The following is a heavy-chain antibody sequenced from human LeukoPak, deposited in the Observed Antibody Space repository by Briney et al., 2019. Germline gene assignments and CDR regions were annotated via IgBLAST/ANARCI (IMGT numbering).Heavy chain of an antibody. CDR1: GITFSSYW. D-gene: IGHD2-15*01. CDR2: IKQDGGET. CDR3: AGGQGYLIEL. J-gene: IGHJ4*02. Sequence: PGGSLRLSCVGSGITFSSYWMNWVRQAPGKGLEWVAIIKQDGGETQYVDSVKGRLTISRHNAQNSLYLQINNLRAEDTAVYYCAGGQGYLIELWGQGTLVTVSS. V-gene: IGHV3-7*01.